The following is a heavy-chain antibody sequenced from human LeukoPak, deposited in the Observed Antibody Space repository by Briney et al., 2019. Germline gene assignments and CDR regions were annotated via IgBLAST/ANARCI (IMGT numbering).Heavy chain of an antibody. D-gene: IGHD4-4*01. V-gene: IGHV4-31*03. J-gene: IGHJ6*02. CDR3: ARDHTETSSLNFRNYYYYGTDI. Sequence: SETLSLTCTVSGGSIRSGDYSWTWIRQHPGKGLEWIGYIYYSGSTYYNPSLTSRVTMSVDTSKNQFSLKLSSVTAADTAIYYCARDHTETSSLNFRNYYYYGTDIWGQGTTVIVSS. CDR1: GGSIRSGDYS. CDR2: IYYSGST.